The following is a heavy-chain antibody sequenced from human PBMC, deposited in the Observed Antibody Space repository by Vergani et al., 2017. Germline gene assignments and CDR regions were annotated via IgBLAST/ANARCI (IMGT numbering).Heavy chain of an antibody. CDR2: IYYSGST. Sequence: QVQLQESGPGLVKPSQTLSLTCTVSGGSISSGDYYWSWIRQPPGKGLEWIGYIYYSGSTYYNPSLKSRVTISVDTSKNQFYLKLSSVTAADTAVYYCAREVPTTVTISYMDVWGKGTTVTVSS. D-gene: IGHD4-17*01. CDR3: AREVPTTVTISYMDV. V-gene: IGHV4-30-4*08. J-gene: IGHJ6*03. CDR1: GGSISSGDYY.